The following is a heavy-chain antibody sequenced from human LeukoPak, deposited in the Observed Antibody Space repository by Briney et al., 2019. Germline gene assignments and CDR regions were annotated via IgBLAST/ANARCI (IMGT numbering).Heavy chain of an antibody. Sequence: SETLSLTCTVSDGSISSYYWSWIRQPPGKGLEWIGYIYYSGSTNYNPSLKSRVTISVDTSKNQFSLKLSSVTAADTAVYYCARALVSAAGTSEYFQHWGQGTLVTVSS. CDR1: DGSISSYY. J-gene: IGHJ1*01. D-gene: IGHD6-13*01. CDR3: ARALVSAAGTSEYFQH. CDR2: IYYSGST. V-gene: IGHV4-59*01.